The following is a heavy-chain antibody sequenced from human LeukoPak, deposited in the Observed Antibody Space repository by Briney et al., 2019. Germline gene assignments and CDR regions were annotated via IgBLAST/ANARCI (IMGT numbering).Heavy chain of an antibody. V-gene: IGHV3-23*01. CDR1: KFTFSTYA. Sequence: PGGSLRLSCAASKFTFSTYAMSWVRQAPGNGLEWVSLISASAGSTYYADSLKGRFTISTDNSKNTLYLQMNSLRVEDTAVYYCAKSMFVYGDYVPDYWSQGTLVTLSS. CDR3: AKSMFVYGDYVPDY. J-gene: IGHJ4*02. CDR2: ISASAGST. D-gene: IGHD4-17*01.